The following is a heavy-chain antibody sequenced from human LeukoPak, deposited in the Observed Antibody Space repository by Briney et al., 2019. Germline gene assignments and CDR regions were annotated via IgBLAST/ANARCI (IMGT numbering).Heavy chain of an antibody. CDR2: IQSKTAGGTT. V-gene: IGHV3-15*01. D-gene: IGHD3-22*01. CDR1: GFTFSNAW. Sequence: PGGSLRLSCAASGFTFSNAWMSWVRQAPGKGLEWVGRIQSKTAGGTTDYAAPVKGRFSISRDDSKSTLYLQMNSVKTEDTAIYYCTTWYYYDTSRSIGFYFDYWGQGTLATVSS. CDR3: TTWYYYDTSRSIGFYFDY. J-gene: IGHJ4*02.